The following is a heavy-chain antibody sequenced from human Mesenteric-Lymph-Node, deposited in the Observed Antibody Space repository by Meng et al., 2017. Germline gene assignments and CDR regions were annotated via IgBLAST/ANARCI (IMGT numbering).Heavy chain of an antibody. CDR2: FNPEDGET. V-gene: IGHV1-24*01. CDR3: ARKGSGWTFDY. Sequence: ASVKVSCKISGYTLTESSMHWVRQAPGKGLEWMGGFNPEDGETIHAQTFQGRVTMTEDTSTDTAYMELGSLRSEDTAIYYCARKGSGWTFDYWGQGTLVTVS. J-gene: IGHJ4*02. D-gene: IGHD3-3*01. CDR1: GYTLTESS.